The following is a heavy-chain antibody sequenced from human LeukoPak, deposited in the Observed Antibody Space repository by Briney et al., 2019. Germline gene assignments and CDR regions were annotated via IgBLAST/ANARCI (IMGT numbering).Heavy chain of an antibody. CDR2: INPSGGST. V-gene: IGHV1-46*01. D-gene: IGHD3-22*01. CDR1: GYTFTSYY. Sequence: ASVKVSCKASGYTFTSYYMHWVRQAPGQGLEWMGIINPSGGSTSYAQKFQGRVTMTRDMSTSTVYMELSSLRSEDTAVYYCAREFLNYYDSSGSYDYWGQRTLVTVSS. J-gene: IGHJ4*02. CDR3: AREFLNYYDSSGSYDY.